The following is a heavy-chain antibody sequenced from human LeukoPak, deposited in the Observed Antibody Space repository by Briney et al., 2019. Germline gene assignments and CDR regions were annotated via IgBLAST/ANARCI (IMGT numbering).Heavy chain of an antibody. CDR2: ISGSSSHT. V-gene: IGHV3-23*01. Sequence: GGSLRLSCAASGFTFSIYAMSWVRQAPGKGLEWVSGISGSSSHTMDADSVRGRFTISRDNTRNTLYLHMNNVRAEDTALYYCAKEHDYSNAAPEWGFNSWGQGTRVTVSS. CDR3: AKEHDYSNAAPEWGFNS. D-gene: IGHD3-3*01. CDR1: GFTFSIYA. J-gene: IGHJ5*02.